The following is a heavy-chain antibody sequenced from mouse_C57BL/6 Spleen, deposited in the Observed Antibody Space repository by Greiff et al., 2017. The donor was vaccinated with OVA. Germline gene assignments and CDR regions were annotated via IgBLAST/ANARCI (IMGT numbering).Heavy chain of an antibody. Sequence: LQQPGAELVKPGASVKLSCKASGYTFTSYWMHWVKQRPGQGLEWIGMIHPNSGSTNYNEKFKSKATLTVDKSSSTAYMQLSSLTSEDSAVYYCARGSVVARAMDYWGQGTSVTVSS. J-gene: IGHJ4*01. D-gene: IGHD1-1*01. CDR1: GYTFTSYW. CDR3: ARGSVVARAMDY. CDR2: IHPNSGST. V-gene: IGHV1-64*01.